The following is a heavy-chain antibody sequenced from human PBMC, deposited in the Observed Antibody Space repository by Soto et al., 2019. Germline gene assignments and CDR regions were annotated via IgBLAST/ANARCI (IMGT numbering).Heavy chain of an antibody. V-gene: IGHV3-30*03. CDR1: GLTFSSYG. Sequence: HPGGSLRLSCAASGLTFSSYGMHWVRQAPGKGLEWVAVISYDGSNKYYADSVKGRFTISRDNSKNTLYLQMNSLRAEDTAVYYCRSGYDDGGAFDIWGQGTMVTVSS. J-gene: IGHJ3*02. CDR3: RSGYDDGGAFDI. CDR2: ISYDGSNK. D-gene: IGHD5-12*01.